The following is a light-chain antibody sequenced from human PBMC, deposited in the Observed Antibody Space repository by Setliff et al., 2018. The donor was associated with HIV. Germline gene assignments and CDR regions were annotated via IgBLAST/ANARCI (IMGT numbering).Light chain of an antibody. CDR3: QSYDSSLAGSQV. V-gene: IGLV1-40*01. Sequence: QSALTQPPSVSGAPGQRVTISCTGSSSNIGAGYDVHWYQQLPGTAPKLLIYGNTNRPAGVPDRFSGSKSGTSASLAIIGLQAEDEADYYCQSYDSSLAGSQVFGGGTQLTVL. CDR1: SSNIGAGYD. CDR2: GNT. J-gene: IGLJ2*01.